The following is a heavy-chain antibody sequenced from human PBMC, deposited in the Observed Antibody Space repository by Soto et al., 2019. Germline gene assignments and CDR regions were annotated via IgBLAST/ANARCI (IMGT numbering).Heavy chain of an antibody. CDR3: ARHPSSSWHSIDY. V-gene: IGHV5-51*01. Sequence: GESLKISCKGSGYSFTSYWIGWVRQMPGKGLEWMGIIYPGDSDTRYSPSFQGQVTISADKSISTAYLQWSSLKASDPAMYYCARHPSSSWHSIDYWGQGTLVTVSS. D-gene: IGHD6-13*01. CDR1: GYSFTSYW. CDR2: IYPGDSDT. J-gene: IGHJ4*02.